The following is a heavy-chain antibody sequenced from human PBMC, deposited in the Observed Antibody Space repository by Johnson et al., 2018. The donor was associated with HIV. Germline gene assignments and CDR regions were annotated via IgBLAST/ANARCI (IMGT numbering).Heavy chain of an antibody. Sequence: VQLVESGGGVVRPGGSLRLSCAASGFTFDDYGMSWVRQAPGQGLEWVSGINWNGGSTGYADSVKGRFTISRDNSKNTLYLQMNSLRAEDTAVYYCAREMAIAAAGHDAFDIWGQGTMVTVSS. CDR1: GFTFDDYG. CDR3: AREMAIAAAGHDAFDI. D-gene: IGHD6-13*01. V-gene: IGHV3-20*04. J-gene: IGHJ3*02. CDR2: INWNGGST.